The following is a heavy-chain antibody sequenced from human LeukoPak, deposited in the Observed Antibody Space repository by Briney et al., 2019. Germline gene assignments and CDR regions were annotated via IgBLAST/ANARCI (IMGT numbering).Heavy chain of an antibody. J-gene: IGHJ4*02. CDR3: TRHLGGSWSVDY. D-gene: IGHD6-13*01. V-gene: IGHV3-23*01. CDR2: ISGSGGST. Sequence: GGSLRLSCAASGFTFSSYSMNWVRQAPGKGLEWVSAISGSGGSTYYADSVKGRFTISRDNSENTAYLQMNSLKTEDTAAYYCTRHLGGSWSVDYWGQGTLVTVSS. CDR1: GFTFSSYS.